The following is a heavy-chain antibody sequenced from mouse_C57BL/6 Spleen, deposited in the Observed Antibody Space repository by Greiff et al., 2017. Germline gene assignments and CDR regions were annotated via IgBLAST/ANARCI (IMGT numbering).Heavy chain of an antibody. CDR3: AKSDYYGSSSEWFAY. Sequence: VQLQQSGPELVKPGASVQISCKASGYSFTDYNMNWVKQSNGKSLEWIGVINPNYGTTSYNQKFKGKAPLTVDQSSSTAYRQLNSLTSEDSAVYYCAKSDYYGSSSEWFAYWGQGTLVTVSA. CDR1: GYSFTDYN. J-gene: IGHJ3*01. V-gene: IGHV1-39*01. D-gene: IGHD1-1*01. CDR2: INPNYGTT.